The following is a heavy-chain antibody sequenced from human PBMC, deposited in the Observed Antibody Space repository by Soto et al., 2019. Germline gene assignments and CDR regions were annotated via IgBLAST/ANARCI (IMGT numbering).Heavy chain of an antibody. CDR1: GCTFSSYA. J-gene: IGHJ6*02. CDR2: IIPIFGTA. D-gene: IGHD3-3*01. V-gene: IGHV1-69*13. Sequence: SVKVSCKASGCTFSSYAISWVRQAPGQGLEWMGGIIPIFGTANYAQKFQGRVTITADESTSTAYMELSSLRSEDTAVYYCARDLGVVTTLDYYYGMDVWGQGTTVTVSS. CDR3: ARDLGVVTTLDYYYGMDV.